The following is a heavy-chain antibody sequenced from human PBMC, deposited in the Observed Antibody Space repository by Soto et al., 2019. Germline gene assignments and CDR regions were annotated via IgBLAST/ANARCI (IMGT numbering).Heavy chain of an antibody. CDR1: EFPFSDYT. J-gene: IGHJ4*02. Sequence: EVQLVESGGGLVKPGGSLRLSCAGSEFPFSDYTMTWVRQAPGKGLEWVSSISRRSVYIYYADSVKGRFTISRDNAKNSRSLLMNSLKAEDTAVYYCARDRRTKGYCSSSSCYASDSWGQGTLVTVSS. V-gene: IGHV3-21*02. CDR3: ARDRRTKGYCSSSSCYASDS. CDR2: ISRRSVYI. D-gene: IGHD2-2*01.